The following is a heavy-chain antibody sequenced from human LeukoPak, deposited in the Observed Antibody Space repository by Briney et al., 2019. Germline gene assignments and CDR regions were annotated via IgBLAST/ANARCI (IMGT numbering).Heavy chain of an antibody. CDR1: GGSISSYY. CDR2: IYYSGST. V-gene: IGHV4-59*08. D-gene: IGHD3-16*01. CDR3: ARHLGYNWFDP. J-gene: IGHJ5*02. Sequence: SETLSLTCTVSGGSISSYYWSWIWQPPGKGLEWIEYIYYSGSTNYNPSLKSRVTISVDTSKNQFSLKLSSVTAADTAVYYCARHLGYNWFDPWGQGTLVTVSS.